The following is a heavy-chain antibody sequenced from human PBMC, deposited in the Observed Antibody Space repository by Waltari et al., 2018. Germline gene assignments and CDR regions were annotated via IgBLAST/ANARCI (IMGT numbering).Heavy chain of an antibody. CDR2: IWYDGSNK. V-gene: IGHV3-33*01. CDR1: GFPFSRYG. J-gene: IGHJ4*02. D-gene: IGHD4-17*01. Sequence: QVQLVESGGGVVQPGRSLRLSCAASGFPFSRYGLHWVRQAPGKGLEWVAVIWYDGSNKYYADSVKGRFTISRDNSKNTLYLQMNSLRAEDTAVYYCARGLRWFDYWGQGTLVTVSS. CDR3: ARGLRWFDY.